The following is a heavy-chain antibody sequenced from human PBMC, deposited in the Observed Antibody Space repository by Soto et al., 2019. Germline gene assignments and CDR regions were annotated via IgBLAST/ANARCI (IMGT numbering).Heavy chain of an antibody. CDR2: IYYDGRT. V-gene: IGHV4-31*03. CDR1: GGSIFSGGYY. CDR3: ARDLYQLEGELHAFDI. J-gene: IGHJ3*02. Sequence: PSETLSLTCTVSGGSIFSGGYYWSWIRQHPGKGLEWIGYIYYDGRTYYNPSLKSRVTISLDTSENQFSLKLSSVTAADTAVYYCARDLYQLEGELHAFDIWGQGTKVTVSS. D-gene: IGHD2-2*01.